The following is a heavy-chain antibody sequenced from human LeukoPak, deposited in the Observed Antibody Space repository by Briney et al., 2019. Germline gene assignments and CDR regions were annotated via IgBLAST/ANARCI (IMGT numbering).Heavy chain of an antibody. Sequence: SETLSLTCTVSGGTISRHYWNWVRQPPGKGLEWIAYIDYSGSTNYNPSLKSRLIISLDASKNQFSLKLSSVTAADTAVYYCARDRRRDRLHAFDIWDQGTMVTVSS. J-gene: IGHJ3*02. CDR2: IDYSGST. CDR1: GGTISRHY. D-gene: IGHD1-26*01. V-gene: IGHV4-59*11. CDR3: ARDRRRDRLHAFDI.